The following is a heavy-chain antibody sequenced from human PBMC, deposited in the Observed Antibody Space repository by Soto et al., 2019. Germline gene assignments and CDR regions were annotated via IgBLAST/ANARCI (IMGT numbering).Heavy chain of an antibody. CDR1: GYTFTNHS. J-gene: IGHJ4*02. CDR2: INAGNGNT. Sequence: ASAKVSCKASGYTFTNHSLHWVRQAPGQSLEWMGWINAGNGNTKYSQKFQGRVTITRDTSASTAYMELSSLRSEDTAVYYCARDLPPIDYWGQGTLVTVSS. V-gene: IGHV1-3*01. CDR3: ARDLPPIDY.